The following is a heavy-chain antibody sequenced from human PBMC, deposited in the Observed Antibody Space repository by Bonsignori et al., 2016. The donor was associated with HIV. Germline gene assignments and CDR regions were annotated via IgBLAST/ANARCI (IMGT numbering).Heavy chain of an antibody. V-gene: IGHV3-74*01. CDR2: INFDGSRT. CDR3: ARDLGRATIDALDI. D-gene: IGHD5-24*01. J-gene: IGHJ3*02. Sequence: WIRQPPGKGLVWVSRINFDGSRTTYADSVKGRFTISRDLAKRTLYLQMNSLRVGDTAVYYCARDLGRATIDALDIWGQGTMVTVSS.